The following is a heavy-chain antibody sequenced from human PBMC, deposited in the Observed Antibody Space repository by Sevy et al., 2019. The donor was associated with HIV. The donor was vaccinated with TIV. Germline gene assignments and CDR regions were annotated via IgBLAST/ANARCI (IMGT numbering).Heavy chain of an antibody. Sequence: GGSLRLSCAASGFTFSSYSMNWVRQAPGKGLEWVAISSYDGHTNYFGDSVKGRFTISRDNSKNTLYLQMNSLRVQDTAVYYCAKDLLQLTIKELAQDYYYGMDVWGQGTTVTVSS. CDR3: AKDLLQLTIKELAQDYYYGMDV. J-gene: IGHJ6*02. CDR1: GFTFSSYS. V-gene: IGHV3-30*18. D-gene: IGHD4-4*01. CDR2: SSYDGHTN.